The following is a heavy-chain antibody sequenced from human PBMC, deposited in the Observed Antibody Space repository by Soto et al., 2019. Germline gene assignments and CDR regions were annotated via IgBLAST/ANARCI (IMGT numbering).Heavy chain of an antibody. CDR2: ISGSGGST. V-gene: IGHV3-23*01. CDR1: GFTFSSYA. J-gene: IGHJ5*02. D-gene: IGHD3-22*01. Sequence: PGGSLRLSCAASGFTFSSYAMSWVRQAPGKGLEWVSAISGSGGSTYYADSVKGRFTISRDNSKNTLYLQMNSLRAEDTAVYYCAKDLTMIVVVALDPWGQGTLVTVSS. CDR3: AKDLTMIVVVALDP.